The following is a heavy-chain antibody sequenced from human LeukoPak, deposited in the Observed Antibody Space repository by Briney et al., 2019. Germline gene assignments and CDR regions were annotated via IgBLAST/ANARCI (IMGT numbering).Heavy chain of an antibody. J-gene: IGHJ4*02. D-gene: IGHD3-10*01. CDR1: GFTFSSYA. V-gene: IGHV3-30*04. CDR2: ISYDGSNK. Sequence: GRSLRLSCAASGFTFSSYAMHWVRQAPGKGLEWVAVISYDGSNKYYADPVKGRFTISRDNSKNTLYLQMNSLRAEDTAVYYCARDSYYYGSGSYLVSDYWGQGTLVTVSS. CDR3: ARDSYYYGSGSYLVSDY.